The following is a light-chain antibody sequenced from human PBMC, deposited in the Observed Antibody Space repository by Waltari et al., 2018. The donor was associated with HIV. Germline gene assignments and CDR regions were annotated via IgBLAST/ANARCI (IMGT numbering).Light chain of an antibody. V-gene: IGLV1-44*01. CDR1: SSNIGSNS. Sequence: QSVLTQPPSASGTPGQTVAISCSGSSSNIGSNSVTWYQQVSGAAPKLIINSNNQRPSGVPGRFSGSKSGTAGSLAISALQSEDEADYYCVAWDDNRNTVVFGGGTKLTVL. CDR3: VAWDDNRNTVV. CDR2: SNN. J-gene: IGLJ2*01.